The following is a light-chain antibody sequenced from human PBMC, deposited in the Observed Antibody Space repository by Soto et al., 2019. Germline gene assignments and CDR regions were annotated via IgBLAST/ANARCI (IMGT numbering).Light chain of an antibody. CDR2: AAT. Sequence: DIQMTQSPSSVSASVGDRVTITCRASQDIGDWLSWHQQKPGEAPKLLIYAATTLHIGVPSRFSDSGSGTDFNPTISSLQPEDLSTYYCQQGHTFPLTFGGGTKVEIK. V-gene: IGKV1-12*01. J-gene: IGKJ4*01. CDR3: QQGHTFPLT. CDR1: QDIGDW.